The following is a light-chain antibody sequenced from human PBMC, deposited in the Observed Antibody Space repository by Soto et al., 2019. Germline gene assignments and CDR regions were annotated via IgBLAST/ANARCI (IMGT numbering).Light chain of an antibody. V-gene: IGKV3-11*01. CDR3: QQRSNWPLT. Sequence: EIVLTQSPATLSLSPGEIATLSCRASQSISSYLAWYQQKPGQAPRLLIFDASDRATGIPARFSGGGSGTDFTLTISSLEPEDFAVYYCQQRSNWPLTFGGGTKVEIK. CDR2: DAS. J-gene: IGKJ4*01. CDR1: QSISSY.